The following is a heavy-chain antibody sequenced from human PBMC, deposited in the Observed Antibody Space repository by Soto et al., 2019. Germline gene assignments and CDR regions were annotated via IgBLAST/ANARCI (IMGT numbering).Heavy chain of an antibody. V-gene: IGHV1-8*01. CDR2: MNPNSGNT. J-gene: IGHJ5*02. D-gene: IGHD3-3*01. CDR3: ARGTGYYDFWSGYYNGHNWFDP. Sequence: QVPLVQSGAEVKKPGASVKVSCKASGYTFTSYDINWVRQATGQGLEWMGWMNPNSGNTGYAQKFQGRVTMTRNTSISTAYMELSSLRSEDTAVYYCARGTGYYDFWSGYYNGHNWFDPWGQGTLVTVSS. CDR1: GYTFTSYD.